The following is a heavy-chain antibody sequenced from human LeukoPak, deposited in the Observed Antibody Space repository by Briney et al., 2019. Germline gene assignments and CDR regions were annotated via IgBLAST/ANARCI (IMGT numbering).Heavy chain of an antibody. CDR2: INPNSGGT. CDR3: VEDRYYYYGMDV. V-gene: IGHV1-2*02. J-gene: IGHJ6*02. CDR1: XYTFTGYY. Sequence: SXXASXYTFTGYYMHWVRQAPGQGLEWMGWINPNSGGTNYAQKFQGRVTMTRDTSISTAYMELSRLRSDDTAVYYCVEDRYYYYGMDVWGQGTTVTVSS.